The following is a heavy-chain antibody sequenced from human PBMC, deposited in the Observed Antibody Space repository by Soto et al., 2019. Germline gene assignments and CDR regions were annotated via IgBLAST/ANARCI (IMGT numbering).Heavy chain of an antibody. J-gene: IGHJ5*02. Sequence: ASVKVSCKXSGGSFNSYAISWVRQAPGQGLEWMGGIIPMSGRPNYAQRFQGKVTISADKFTSTVFMEVHSLTYEDTAVYYCARRGRESANWFDPWGQGTLVTVSS. CDR3: ARRGRESANWFDP. CDR2: IIPMSGRP. V-gene: IGHV1-69*06. CDR1: GGSFNSYA.